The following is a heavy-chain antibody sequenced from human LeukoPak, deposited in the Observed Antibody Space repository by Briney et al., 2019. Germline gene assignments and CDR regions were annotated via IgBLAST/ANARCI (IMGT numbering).Heavy chain of an antibody. CDR2: ISGSGGST. D-gene: IGHD3-16*01. Sequence: GGSLRLSCAASGFTFSSYAMSWVRQAPGKGLEWVSAISGSGGSTYYADSVKGRFTISRDNSKNSLYLQMSSLRAEDAAVYYCARVKGSYATDYWGQGALVTVSS. CDR1: GFTFSSYA. CDR3: ARVKGSYATDY. J-gene: IGHJ4*02. V-gene: IGHV3-23*01.